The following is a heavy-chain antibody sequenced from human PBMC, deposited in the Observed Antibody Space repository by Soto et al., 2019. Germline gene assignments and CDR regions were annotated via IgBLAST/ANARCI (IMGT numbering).Heavy chain of an antibody. V-gene: IGHV4-34*01. CDR2: INNSGST. D-gene: IGHD6-19*01. CDR1: AGSFSGYY. J-gene: IGHJ4*02. Sequence: SDTLSLTCAVYAGSFSGYYWSRIRQPPGKGLEWIGEINNSGSTNYNPSLKSRVTISVDTSKNQFSLKLSSVTAADTAVYYCARGLLAGIAVAGKGLDYWAQGTLVNVSS. CDR3: ARGLLAGIAVAGKGLDY.